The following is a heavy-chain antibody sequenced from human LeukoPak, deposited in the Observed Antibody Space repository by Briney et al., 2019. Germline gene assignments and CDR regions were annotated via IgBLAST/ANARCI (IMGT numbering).Heavy chain of an antibody. CDR1: GFTFSSYW. CDR2: IKQDGREK. CDR3: AREGYYDSSGYYR. Sequence: GRSLRLSCAASGFTFSSYWMSWVRHAPGRGLGWVANIKQDGREKYYMDSVKGRFTISRDNAKNSRYLQMNSLRAEDTAVYYCAREGYYDSSGYYRWGQGTLVTVSS. J-gene: IGHJ4*02. V-gene: IGHV3-7*03. D-gene: IGHD3-22*01.